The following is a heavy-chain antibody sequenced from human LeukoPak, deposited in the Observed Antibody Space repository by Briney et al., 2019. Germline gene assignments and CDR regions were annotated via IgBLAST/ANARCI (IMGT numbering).Heavy chain of an antibody. V-gene: IGHV1-18*01. CDR3: ARGGNDYVWGSYRFIDY. CDR1: GYTFTSYG. J-gene: IGHJ4*02. Sequence: GASVKVSCKASGYTFTSYGISWVRQAPEQGLEWMGWISAYNGNTNYAQKLQGRVTMTTDTSTSTAYMELRSLRSDDTAVYYCARGGNDYVWGSYRFIDYWGQGTLVTVSS. CDR2: ISAYNGNT. D-gene: IGHD3-16*02.